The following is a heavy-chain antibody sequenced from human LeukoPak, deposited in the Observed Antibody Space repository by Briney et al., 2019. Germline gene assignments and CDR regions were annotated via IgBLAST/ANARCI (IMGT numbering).Heavy chain of an antibody. D-gene: IGHD4-17*01. Sequence: GGSLRLSCAASGFTFTSYSMNWVRQAPGRGLEWVSSISSSSTYIYYADSVKGRFTISRDNAKNSLYLQMNSLRAEDTAVYFCARTFAGYGDYETYFDYWGQGTLVTVSS. V-gene: IGHV3-21*01. CDR2: ISSSSTYI. J-gene: IGHJ4*02. CDR1: GFTFTSYS. CDR3: ARTFAGYGDYETYFDY.